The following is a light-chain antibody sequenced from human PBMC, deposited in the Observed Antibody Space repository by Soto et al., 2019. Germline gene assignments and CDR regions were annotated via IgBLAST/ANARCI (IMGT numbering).Light chain of an antibody. CDR1: QSISSY. Sequence: DIQMTQSPSSLSASVGDRVTITCRASQSISSYLNWYQQKPGKAPKLLIYAASSLQSGVPSRFSGSGSGTDFTLPISSLQPEDFATYYCQQSYSTPYTFGQGTKVDIK. CDR3: QQSYSTPYT. J-gene: IGKJ2*01. V-gene: IGKV1-39*01. CDR2: AAS.